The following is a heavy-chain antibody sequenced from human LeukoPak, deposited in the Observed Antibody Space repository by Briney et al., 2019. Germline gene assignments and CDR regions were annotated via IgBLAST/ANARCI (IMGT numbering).Heavy chain of an antibody. Sequence: GGSLRLSCAASGFTLRNYWMGWVRQAPGKGLEWVANINPDGSEKYYVDSVKGRFAISRDNAENSLYLQMNSLRAEDTAVYYCARYGNGAWLAHYAFDIWGQGTMVTVSS. CDR3: ARYGNGAWLAHYAFDI. D-gene: IGHD6-19*01. J-gene: IGHJ3*02. CDR1: GFTLRNYW. CDR2: INPDGSEK. V-gene: IGHV3-7*01.